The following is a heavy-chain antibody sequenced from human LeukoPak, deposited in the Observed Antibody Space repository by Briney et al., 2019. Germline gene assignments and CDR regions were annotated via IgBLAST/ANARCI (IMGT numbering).Heavy chain of an antibody. CDR3: ARGRAAVLRGWFDP. D-gene: IGHD2-2*01. CDR1: GYSFTSYW. Sequence: GESLKISCKGSGYSFTSYWIGWVRQMPGKGLEWMGIIYPGDSDTRYSPPFQGQVTISADKSISTAYLQRSSLKASDTAIYYCARGRAAVLRGWFDPWGQGTLVTVSS. J-gene: IGHJ5*02. V-gene: IGHV5-51*01. CDR2: IYPGDSDT.